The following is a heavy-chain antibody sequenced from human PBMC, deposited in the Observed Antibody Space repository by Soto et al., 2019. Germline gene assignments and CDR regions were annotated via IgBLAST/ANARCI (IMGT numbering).Heavy chain of an antibody. V-gene: IGHV3-23*01. Sequence: LRLSCAASGFTFSSYAMSWVRQAPGKGLEWVSAISGSGGSTYYADSVKGRFTISRDNSKNTLYLQMNSLRAEDTAVYYCAKDLGAGWSREPYYYYGMDVWGQGTKVTVSS. D-gene: IGHD2-15*01. J-gene: IGHJ6*02. CDR3: AKDLGAGWSREPYYYYGMDV. CDR1: GFTFSSYA. CDR2: ISGSGGST.